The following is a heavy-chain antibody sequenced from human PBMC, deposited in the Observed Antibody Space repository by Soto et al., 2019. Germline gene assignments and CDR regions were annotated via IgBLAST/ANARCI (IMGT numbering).Heavy chain of an antibody. CDR3: VTSGITRGLFLX. V-gene: IGHV3-23*01. Sequence: PGGSLRLSFAASGFTFATYGMNWVRQGPGGGLEWVSSINPGGTSPFYAYSVKGRFDISSDNSKNTVYLDMHNLTVVDTAVYFCVTSGITRGLFLXWGQGARFTVSX. CDR1: GFTFATYG. CDR2: INPGGTSP. D-gene: IGHD3-10*01. J-gene: IGHJ4*02.